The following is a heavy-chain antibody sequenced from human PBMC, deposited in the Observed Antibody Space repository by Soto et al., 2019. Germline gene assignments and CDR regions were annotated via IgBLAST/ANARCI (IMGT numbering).Heavy chain of an antibody. CDR2: IRSKANSYAT. Sequence: EVQLVESGGGLVQPGGSLKLSCAASGFTFSGSAMHWVRQASGKGLEWVGRIRSKANSYATAYAASVKGRFTISRDDSKNTAYLQMNSLKTEDTAVYYCTSRRRDGYNGEYGVDYWGQGTLVTVSS. CDR3: TSRRRDGYNGEYGVDY. D-gene: IGHD5-12*01. J-gene: IGHJ4*02. V-gene: IGHV3-73*01. CDR1: GFTFSGSA.